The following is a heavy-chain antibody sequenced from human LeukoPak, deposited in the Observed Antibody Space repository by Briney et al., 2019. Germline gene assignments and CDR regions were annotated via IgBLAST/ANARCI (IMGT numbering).Heavy chain of an antibody. CDR3: AKDPRWELLLGDYLED. Sequence: PGGSLRLSCVASGFSFKDFAMTWVRQAPGKGLEWVSAISGHGGATQYAQSVRGRFTISRDNSKKTLFLQMDNLRAEDTGIYFCAKDPRWELLLGDYLEDWGQGTVVTVSS. D-gene: IGHD2-15*01. CDR1: GFSFKDFA. J-gene: IGHJ4*02. CDR2: ISGHGGAT. V-gene: IGHV3-23*01.